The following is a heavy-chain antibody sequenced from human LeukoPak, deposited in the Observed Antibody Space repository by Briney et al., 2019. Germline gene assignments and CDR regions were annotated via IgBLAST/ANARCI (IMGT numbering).Heavy chain of an antibody. CDR3: TTERRESSGWYNWCFDY. CDR2: VKSKTDGGTT. Sequence: GGSLRLSCEVSGFTFSNAWMSWVRQAPGKGLEWVGRVKSKTDGGTTDYGAPVKGRFTISRDDSKNTLYLQMNNLKTEDTAVYYCTTERRESSGWYNWCFDYWGQGTLVTVSS. V-gene: IGHV3-15*01. J-gene: IGHJ4*02. CDR1: GFTFSNAW. D-gene: IGHD6-19*01.